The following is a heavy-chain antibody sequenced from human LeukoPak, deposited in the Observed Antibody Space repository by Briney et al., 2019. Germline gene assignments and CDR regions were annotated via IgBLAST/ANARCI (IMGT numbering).Heavy chain of an antibody. CDR2: INHSGST. V-gene: IGHV4-34*01. CDR1: GGSFSGYY. Sequence: SETLSLTCAVYGGSFSGYYWSWIRQPPGKGLEWIGEINHSGSTNYNPSLKSRVTISVDTSKNQFSLKLSSVTAADTAVYYCARRRGGAYYLHYWGQRTVVTVSS. J-gene: IGHJ4*02. CDR3: ARRRGGAYYLHY.